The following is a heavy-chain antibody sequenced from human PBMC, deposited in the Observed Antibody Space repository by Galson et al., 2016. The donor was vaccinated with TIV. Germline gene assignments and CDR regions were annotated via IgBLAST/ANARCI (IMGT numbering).Heavy chain of an antibody. V-gene: IGHV1-2*06. J-gene: IGHJ4*01. CDR2: INPKNGAT. CDR3: ARDLMTSVTTPFDF. D-gene: IGHD4-17*01. Sequence: SVKVSCKASGYTFSHYYLHWVRQAPGQGLEWMGRINPKNGATDYALKFQGRVTMTGDTSISIAYMELSSLRSDETAVYYCARDLMTSVTTPFDFWGQGTLVTVSS. CDR1: GYTFSHYY.